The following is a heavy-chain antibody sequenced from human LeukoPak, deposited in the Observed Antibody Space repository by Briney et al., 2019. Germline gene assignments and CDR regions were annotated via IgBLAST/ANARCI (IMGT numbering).Heavy chain of an antibody. Sequence: GGSLLLSCAASGFTFNAYWLSWVRPAPGKGLEWLSYISGGGTTIYYADSVKGRFTISRDNAKNSLDLQMNSLRAGDTAVYYCGRDFGLTGTKRSFDIWGQGTMVTVSS. D-gene: IGHD1-7*01. CDR2: ISGGGTTI. CDR1: GFTFNAYW. J-gene: IGHJ3*02. V-gene: IGHV3-11*01. CDR3: GRDFGLTGTKRSFDI.